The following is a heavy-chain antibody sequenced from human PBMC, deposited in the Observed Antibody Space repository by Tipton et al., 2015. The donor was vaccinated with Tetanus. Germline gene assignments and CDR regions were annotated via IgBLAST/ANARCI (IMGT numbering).Heavy chain of an antibody. CDR3: ARDQARGARGWNYFDY. V-gene: IGHV4-31*03. Sequence: LVKPTQTLSLTCTVSGGSISSGGYYWSWIRQHPGKGLEWIGDIYYGGSTYYNPSLKSRVTISVDTSKNQFSLKLNSVTAADTAVYYCARDQARGARGWNYFDYWGQGTLVTVSS. J-gene: IGHJ4*02. CDR2: IYYGGST. D-gene: IGHD1-26*01. CDR1: GGSISSGGYY.